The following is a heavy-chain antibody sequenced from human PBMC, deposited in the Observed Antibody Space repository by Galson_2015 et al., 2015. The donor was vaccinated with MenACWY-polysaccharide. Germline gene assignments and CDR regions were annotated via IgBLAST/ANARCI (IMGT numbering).Heavy chain of an antibody. CDR1: GFTFDDYA. Sequence: SLRLSCAASGFTFDDYAMHWVRQAPGKGLEWVSGISWNSGSIGYADSVKGRFTISRDNAKNSLYLQMNSLRAEDAALYYCAKDGYSSSWYDDNWFDPWGQGTLVTVSS. CDR2: ISWNSGSI. J-gene: IGHJ5*02. CDR3: AKDGYSSSWYDDNWFDP. V-gene: IGHV3-9*01. D-gene: IGHD6-13*01.